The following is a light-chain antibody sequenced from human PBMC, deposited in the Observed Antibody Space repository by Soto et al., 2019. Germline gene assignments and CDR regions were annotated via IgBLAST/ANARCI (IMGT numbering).Light chain of an antibody. CDR1: SSDVGRYNI. Sequence: QSALTQPASVSGSPGQSITISCTGTSSDVGRYNIVSWYQQHPGKAPKLMIYEGSNRPSGVSNRFSGSKSGNTASLTISGLQAEDEADYYCCSYAGSSTYVFGTGTKLTVL. J-gene: IGLJ1*01. CDR3: CSYAGSSTYV. V-gene: IGLV2-23*01. CDR2: EGS.